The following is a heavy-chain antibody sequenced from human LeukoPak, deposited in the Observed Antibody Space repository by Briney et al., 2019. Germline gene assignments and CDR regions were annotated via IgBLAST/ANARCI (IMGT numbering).Heavy chain of an antibody. V-gene: IGHV3-30*04. J-gene: IGHJ6*02. CDR1: GFTFGTYA. D-gene: IGHD4-17*01. CDR2: ISHNGRKK. Sequence: GRSLRLSCAASGFTFGTYAMHWVRQAPGKGLEWVAIISHNGRKKLYAESVKGRITISRDNAENTLYLQMSSLRHDDTAVYYCARVASLSVTHYYYYGMDVWGPGTTVSVSS. CDR3: ARVASLSVTHYYYYGMDV.